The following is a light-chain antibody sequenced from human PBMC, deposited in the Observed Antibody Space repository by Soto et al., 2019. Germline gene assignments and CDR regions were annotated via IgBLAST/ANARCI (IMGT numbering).Light chain of an antibody. V-gene: IGLV2-14*01. CDR2: EVS. CDR1: RSDAVAYPY. Sequence: QSVLIQPAAVSGSPAQSITSSCSGGRSDAVAYPYVSWYPQYPGKAPTVLIYEVSPRPSAVSNRSSGPLPATTASLTIHGLKAEEEADYYCSSSTTSNTPLYVFGNAPTLTVL. CDR3: SSSTTSNTPLYV. J-gene: IGLJ1*01.